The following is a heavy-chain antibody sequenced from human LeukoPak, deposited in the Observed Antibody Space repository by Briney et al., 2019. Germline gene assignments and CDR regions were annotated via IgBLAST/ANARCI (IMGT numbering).Heavy chain of an antibody. J-gene: IGHJ5*02. CDR1: GYTLSYYW. Sequence: GGSLRLSCAASGYTLSYYWMHWVRQAPGKGLVWVSCINGDGSSTNYADSVKGRFTISRDNAKNTLYLEMNSLRAEDTAVYYCTIDPRKKGFDPWGQGTLVTVSS. CDR2: INGDGSST. CDR3: TIDPRKKGFDP. V-gene: IGHV3-74*01.